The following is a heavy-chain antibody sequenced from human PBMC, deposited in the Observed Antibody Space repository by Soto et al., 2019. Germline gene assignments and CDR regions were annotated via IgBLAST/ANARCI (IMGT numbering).Heavy chain of an antibody. V-gene: IGHV4-34*01. D-gene: IGHD2-15*01. CDR1: GGSFSGYY. J-gene: IGHJ4*02. CDR2: INHSGST. CDR3: AVYCTGGSCYGDFDY. Sequence: SETLSLTCAVYGGSFSGYYWSWIRQPPGKGLEWIGEINHSGSTNYNPSLKSRVTISVDTSKNQFSLKLSSVTAADTAVYYCAVYCTGGSCYGDFDYWGQGTLVTVSS.